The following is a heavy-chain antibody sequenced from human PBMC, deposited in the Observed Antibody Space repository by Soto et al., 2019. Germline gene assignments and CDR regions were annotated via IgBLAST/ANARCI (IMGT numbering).Heavy chain of an antibody. D-gene: IGHD2-2*01. V-gene: IGHV3-7*01. CDR2: IRKDGSVV. Sequence: EVQLVESGGDLVQPGGSLRLSCAASGFSFSTSWMTWVRQAPGRGLEWVANIRKDGSVVHYVESVKGRFTISRDNAKNSLYRQMSSLRGEDTAVYFCARDVSPADGDHFFDAFDIWGQGTVVTVSS. CDR1: GFSFSTSW. J-gene: IGHJ3*02. CDR3: ARDVSPADGDHFFDAFDI.